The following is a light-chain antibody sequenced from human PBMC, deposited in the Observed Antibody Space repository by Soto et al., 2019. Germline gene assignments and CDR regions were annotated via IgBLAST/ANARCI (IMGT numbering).Light chain of an antibody. CDR2: ANN. V-gene: IGLV1-40*01. CDR3: RSYVSSMVGSV. Sequence: QSVLTQPPSVSGAPGQRVTISCTVSTNIVALSDVHWYQQLPGTAPKLLIYANNNRPSGVPDRFSGSKSGNSASLAITGLQAEDEAHYYCRSYVSSMVGSVFGGGTKLTVL. CDR1: TNIVALSD. J-gene: IGLJ3*02.